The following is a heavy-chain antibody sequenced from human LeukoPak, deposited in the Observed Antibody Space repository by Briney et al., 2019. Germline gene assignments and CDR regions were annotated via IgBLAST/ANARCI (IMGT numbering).Heavy chain of an antibody. CDR3: ARYRGRRDGYKEDT. CDR2: INPNSGGT. D-gene: IGHD5-24*01. Sequence: ASVKVSCQASGYTFTGYYMHWVRQAPGQGLEWMGRINPNSGGTNYAQKFQGRVTMTRDTSISTAYMELSRLRSDDTAVYYCARYRGRRDGYKEDTWGQGTLVTVSS. CDR1: GYTFTGYY. V-gene: IGHV1-2*06. J-gene: IGHJ4*02.